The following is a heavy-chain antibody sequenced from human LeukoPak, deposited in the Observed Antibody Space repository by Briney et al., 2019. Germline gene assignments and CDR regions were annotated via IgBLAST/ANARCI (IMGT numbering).Heavy chain of an antibody. Sequence: GGSLRLSCAASGFTFSIYAMSWVRQAPGKGLEWVSGISVSGGSRYYADSVKGRFTISRDNSKNTLYLQMNNLRAEDTALYYCAGAWTWGQGTLVTVSS. D-gene: IGHD1-1*01. CDR1: GFTFSIYA. V-gene: IGHV3-23*01. CDR2: ISVSGGSR. CDR3: AGAWT. J-gene: IGHJ4*02.